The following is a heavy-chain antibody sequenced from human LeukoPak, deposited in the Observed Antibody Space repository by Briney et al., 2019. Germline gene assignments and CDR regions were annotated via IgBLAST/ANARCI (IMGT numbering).Heavy chain of an antibody. V-gene: IGHV4-39*06. CDR1: GDSIGSSSYY. D-gene: IGHD4-23*01. J-gene: IGHJ4*02. CDR2: IYYSGST. Sequence: SETLSLTCTVSGDSIGSSSYYWGWIRQPPGKGLEWIGSIYYSGSTYYNPSLKSRVTISVDTSRDQFPLKLSSVTAADTAIYYCARGRNNYGANSEIGYWGQGTLVTVSS. CDR3: ARGRNNYGANSEIGY.